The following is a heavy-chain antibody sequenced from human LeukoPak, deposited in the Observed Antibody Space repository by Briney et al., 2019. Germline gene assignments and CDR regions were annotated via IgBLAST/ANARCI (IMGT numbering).Heavy chain of an antibody. Sequence: ASVKVSCKASGFTFTSYGISWVRQAPGQGLEWMGWISAYNGNTNYAQKLQGRVTMTTDTSTSTAYMELRSLRSADTAVYYCARVRGIIGSGYLSGDSFDIWGQGTMVTVSS. CDR2: ISAYNGNT. V-gene: IGHV1-18*01. CDR3: ARVRGIIGSGYLSGDSFDI. J-gene: IGHJ3*02. CDR1: GFTFTSYG. D-gene: IGHD3-22*01.